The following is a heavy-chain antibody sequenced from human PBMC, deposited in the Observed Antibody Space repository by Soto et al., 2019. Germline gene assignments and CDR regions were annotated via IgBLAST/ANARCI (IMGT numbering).Heavy chain of an antibody. CDR2: ISTSSRYI. D-gene: IGHD4-17*01. CDR1: GFTFSDYT. V-gene: IGHV3-21*01. CDR3: ARGGLGDYGLGNFDF. Sequence: EVQLVESGGGLVKPGGSLRLSCAASGFTFSDYTMNWVRQAPGKGLEWVSFISTSSRYIYSADSVKGRFTISRDNAKNSLYLQMNSLSAEDTAVYYCARGGLGDYGLGNFDFWGQGTLVTVSS. J-gene: IGHJ4*02.